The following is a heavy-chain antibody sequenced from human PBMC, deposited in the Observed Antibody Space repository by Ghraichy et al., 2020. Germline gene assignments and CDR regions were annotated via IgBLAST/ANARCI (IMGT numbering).Heavy chain of an antibody. CDR2: ISGSGGST. CDR3: AKARGAMWLTVWYFDL. CDR1: GFTFSSYA. V-gene: IGHV3-23*01. Sequence: GGSLRLSCAASGFTFSSYAMSWVRQAPGKGLEWVSTISGSGGSTFYADSVKGRFTISRDISKNTLYLQMHSLRAEDTAVYYCAKARGAMWLTVWYFDLWGRGTLVTVSS. D-gene: IGHD3-9*01. J-gene: IGHJ2*01.